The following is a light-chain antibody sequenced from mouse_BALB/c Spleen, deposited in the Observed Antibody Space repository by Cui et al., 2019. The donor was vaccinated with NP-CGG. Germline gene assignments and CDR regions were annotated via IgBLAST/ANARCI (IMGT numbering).Light chain of an antibody. V-gene: IGLV1*01. CDR1: TGAVTTSNY. J-gene: IGLJ1*01. CDR2: GTN. CDR3: ALWYSNHWV. Sequence: QAVVTQESALTTSPGDTVTLTCRSSTGAVTTSNYVHSVQEKPDHLFTGLIGGTNNRAPGVPARFSGSLIGDKAALTIIGAQTEDEAIYFCALWYSNHWVFGGGTKLTVL.